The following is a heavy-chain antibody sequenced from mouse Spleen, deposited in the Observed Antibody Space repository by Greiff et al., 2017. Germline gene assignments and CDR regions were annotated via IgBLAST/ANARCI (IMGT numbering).Heavy chain of an antibody. CDR1: GYAFSSYW. Sequence: QVHVKQSGAELVKPGASVKISCKASGYAFSSYWMNWVKQRPGKGLEWIGQIYPGDGDTNYNGKFKGKATLTADKSSSTAYMQLSSLTSEDSAVYFCASNWDGFYFDYWGQGTTLTVSS. D-gene: IGHD4-1*02. CDR3: ASNWDGFYFDY. J-gene: IGHJ2*01. V-gene: IGHV1-80*01. CDR2: IYPGDGDT.